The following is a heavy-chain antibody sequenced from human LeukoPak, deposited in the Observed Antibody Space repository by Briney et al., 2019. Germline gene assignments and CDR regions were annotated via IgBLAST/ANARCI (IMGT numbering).Heavy chain of an antibody. CDR3: ARHPGLRWYLDY. V-gene: IGHV3-30*01. CDR2: ISYDGSNK. J-gene: IGHJ4*02. D-gene: IGHD4-23*01. Sequence: GGSLRLSCAASGFTVSSNYMSWVRQAPGKGLEWVAVISYDGSNKYYADSVKGRFTISRDNSKNTLYLQMNSLRAEDAAVYYCARHPGLRWYLDYWGQGTLVTVPS. CDR1: GFTVSSNY.